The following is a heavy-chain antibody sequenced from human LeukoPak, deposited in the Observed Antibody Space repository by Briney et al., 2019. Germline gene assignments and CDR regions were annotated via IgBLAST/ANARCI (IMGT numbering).Heavy chain of an antibody. J-gene: IGHJ4*02. CDR2: IYYSGST. CDR3: ARPLDTYSSGWYQAPSGY. D-gene: IGHD6-19*01. CDR1: GGSISSHY. Sequence: SETLSLTCTVSGGSISSHYWSWIRQPPGKGLEWIGYIYYSGSTNYNPSLKSRVTMSVDTSKNQFSLKLSSVTAADTAVYYCARPLDTYSSGWYQAPSGYWGQGTLVTVSS. V-gene: IGHV4-59*11.